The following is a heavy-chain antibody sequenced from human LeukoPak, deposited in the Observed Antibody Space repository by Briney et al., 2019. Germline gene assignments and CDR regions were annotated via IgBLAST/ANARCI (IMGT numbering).Heavy chain of an antibody. V-gene: IGHV7-4-1*02. J-gene: IGHJ6*02. D-gene: IGHD6-13*01. CDR1: GYTFTSYA. Sequence: ASVKVSCKASGYTFTSYAMNWVRQAPGQGLEWMGWINTNTGNPTYAQGFTGRFVFSLDTSVSTAYLQISSLKAEDTAVYYCARDYYSSSWYARGYYYGMDVWGQGTTVTVSS. CDR2: INTNTGNP. CDR3: ARDYYSSSWYARGYYYGMDV.